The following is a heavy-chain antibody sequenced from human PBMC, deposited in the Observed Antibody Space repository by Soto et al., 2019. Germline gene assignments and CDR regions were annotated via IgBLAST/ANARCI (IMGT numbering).Heavy chain of an antibody. D-gene: IGHD2-21*02. V-gene: IGHV3-23*01. Sequence: EVQLLESGGGLVQTGGSLRLSCAASGFTFSNCAMSWVRQSPGKGLEWVSGISGGGGSSYYADSVKGRFTISRDNSKNTLHPPMTSPRTKDTAVYYCANNCGVDCHSDFFYWGQGTLVIVSS. CDR3: ANNCGVDCHSDFFY. CDR1: GFTFSNCA. CDR2: ISGGGGSS. J-gene: IGHJ4*02.